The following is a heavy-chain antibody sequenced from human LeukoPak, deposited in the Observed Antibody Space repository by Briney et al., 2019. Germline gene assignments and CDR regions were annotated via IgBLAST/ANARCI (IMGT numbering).Heavy chain of an antibody. V-gene: IGHV4-59*08. D-gene: IGHD5-12*01. CDR3: ARHGQSGYGYYYGMDV. Sequence: SETLSLTCSVSGGSINSHYWSWIRQPPGKRLELIGYIFNTGNTNYNPSLASRVTMSVDTSRAQFFLRLSPVTAADTAVYYCARHGQSGYGYYYGMDVWGQGTTVTVSS. J-gene: IGHJ6*02. CDR2: IFNTGNT. CDR1: GGSINSHY.